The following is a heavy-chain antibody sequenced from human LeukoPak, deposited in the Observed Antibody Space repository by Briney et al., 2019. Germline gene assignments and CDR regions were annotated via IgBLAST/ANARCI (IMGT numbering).Heavy chain of an antibody. Sequence: SETLSLTCTVSGGSISSSTYYWGWIRQPPGKGLEWIGSISYSGSTYYNPSLKSRVTISVDTSENQFSLKLSSVTAADTAVYYCAREGVVRNYSNSYYFDSSLFYYCYMDVWGKGTTVTVSS. J-gene: IGHJ6*03. V-gene: IGHV4-39*07. CDR2: ISYSGST. CDR1: GGSISSSTYY. D-gene: IGHD3-22*01. CDR3: AREGVVRNYSNSYYFDSSLFYYCYMDV.